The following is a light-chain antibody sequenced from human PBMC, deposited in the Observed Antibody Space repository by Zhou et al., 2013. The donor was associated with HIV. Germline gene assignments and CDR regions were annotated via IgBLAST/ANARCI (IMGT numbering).Light chain of an antibody. J-gene: IGKJ1*01. Sequence: EIVLTQSPGTLSLSPGERATLSCRASQSVSSNYLAWYQQKPGQAPRLLIYGASSRATGIPDRFSGSGSGTVFTLTISSLQSEDFAVYYCQQYNNWPTWTFGQGTKVEIK. CDR1: QSVSSNY. V-gene: IGKV3-20*01. CDR3: QQYNNWPTWT. CDR2: GAS.